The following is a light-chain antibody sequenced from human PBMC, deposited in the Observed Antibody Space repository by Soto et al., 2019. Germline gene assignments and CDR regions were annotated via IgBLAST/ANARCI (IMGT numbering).Light chain of an antibody. CDR3: QQYETFPGT. Sequence: DIQMTQSPSSLSASVGDTVTVTCRASPSVSGWLAWYQKNPGEHPKILIYDAASLPRGFPSRFSGIVSGTKFSLTIARLQTDDCATYYCQQYETFPGTFGPGTKVDI. V-gene: IGKV1-5*01. CDR1: PSVSGW. CDR2: DAA. J-gene: IGKJ1*01.